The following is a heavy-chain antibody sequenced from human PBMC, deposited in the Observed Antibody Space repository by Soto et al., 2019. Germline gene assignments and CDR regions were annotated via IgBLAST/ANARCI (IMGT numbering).Heavy chain of an antibody. D-gene: IGHD3-10*01. V-gene: IGHV3-23*01. J-gene: IGHJ4*02. Sequence: EVQLLESGGGLVQPGGSLRLSCTASGFTFSSYAMSWVRQAPGKGLEWVSAISGSGGSTYYADSVKGRFTISRDNSKNTLYLQMNSLRAEDTAVYYCAKGDGYYGSGSYYSPLGYWGQGTLVTVSS. CDR1: GFTFSSYA. CDR2: ISGSGGST. CDR3: AKGDGYYGSGSYYSPLGY.